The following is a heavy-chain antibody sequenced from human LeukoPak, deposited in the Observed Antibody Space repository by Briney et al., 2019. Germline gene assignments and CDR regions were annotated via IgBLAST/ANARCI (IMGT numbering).Heavy chain of an antibody. Sequence: ASVTVSFKASGYTFTSYDIIWVRQASGQGLEWIGWMNPNSGHTGYAQKFQGRVTMTRSTSISTAYMELTSLTSEDSAVYYCARSIVGVRKRNDYWGQGTLVTVSS. CDR2: MNPNSGHT. CDR3: ARSIVGVRKRNDY. V-gene: IGHV1-8*01. D-gene: IGHD1-26*01. J-gene: IGHJ4*02. CDR1: GYTFTSYD.